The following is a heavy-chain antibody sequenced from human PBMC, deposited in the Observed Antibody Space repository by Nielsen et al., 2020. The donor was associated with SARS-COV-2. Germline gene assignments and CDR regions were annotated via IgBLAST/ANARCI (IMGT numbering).Heavy chain of an antibody. CDR1: GYTFTSYA. CDR3: AIWTSPLTTVTTINAFDI. Sequence: SVKVSCKASGYTFTSYAMNWVRQAPGQGLEWMGGIIPIFGTANYAQKFQGRVTITADESTSTAYMELSSLRSEDTAVYYCAIWTSPLTTVTTINAFDIWGQGTMVTVSS. D-gene: IGHD4-17*01. CDR2: IIPIFGTA. V-gene: IGHV1-69*13. J-gene: IGHJ3*02.